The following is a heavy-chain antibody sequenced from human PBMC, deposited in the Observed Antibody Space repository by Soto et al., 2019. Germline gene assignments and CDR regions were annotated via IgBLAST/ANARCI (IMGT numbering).Heavy chain of an antibody. CDR1: GFTLSGYA. CDR2: ISSNGVGT. CDR3: ARRARPDFYYMDV. D-gene: IGHD6-6*01. Sequence: EVQLAESGRGLAQPGGSLRLSCAASGFTLSGYAMDWVRQAPGKGLEYVSGISSNGVGTYYANSVQGRFTSSRDNSKNTVYLQMGSLRPEDMAVYYCARRARPDFYYMDVWGKGTTVTVSS. V-gene: IGHV3-64*01. J-gene: IGHJ6*03.